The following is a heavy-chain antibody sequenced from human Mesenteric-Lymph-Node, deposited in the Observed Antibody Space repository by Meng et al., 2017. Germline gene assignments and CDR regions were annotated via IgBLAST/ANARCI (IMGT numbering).Heavy chain of an antibody. CDR2: IYYSGST. Sequence: HLQGSCPGLVEPSPSRSLIFSVSVGSISSCYACWSWIRQPPGKGLELIGYIYYSGSTYYNPSLMSRITISVDTSKNQFSLRLSYVTAADTAVYFCATDRATAWFYYWGQGTRVT. V-gene: IGHV4-30-4*01. CDR1: VGSISSCYAC. J-gene: IGHJ4*02. CDR3: ATDRATAWFYY.